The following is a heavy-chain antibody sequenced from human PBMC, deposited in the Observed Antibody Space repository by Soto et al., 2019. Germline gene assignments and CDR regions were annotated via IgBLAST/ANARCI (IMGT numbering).Heavy chain of an antibody. V-gene: IGHV3-30*03. CDR1: GFIFSNNG. J-gene: IGHJ4*02. D-gene: IGHD2-8*02. Sequence: PVRSLRVSCAASGFIFSNNGMHWVRQAPGKGLEWVAFMSYDGSAKFYADSVKGRFTISSDNSKRNLFLHMSNLRAEDTAMYYCAIARVAYSALDHWGQGTLVTVSS. CDR2: MSYDGSAK. CDR3: AIARVAYSALDH.